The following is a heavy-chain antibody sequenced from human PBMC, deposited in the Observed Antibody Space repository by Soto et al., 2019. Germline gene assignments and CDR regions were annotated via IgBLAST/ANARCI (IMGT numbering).Heavy chain of an antibody. CDR3: ANDLSIAVAGIADYYYYYGMDV. Sequence: SLRLSCAASGFTFSSYGMHWVRQAPGKGLEWVAVISYDGSNKYYADSVKGRFTISRDNSKNTLYLQLNSLRAEDTAVYYCANDLSIAVAGIADYYYYYGMDVWGQGTTVTVSS. CDR2: ISYDGSNK. D-gene: IGHD6-19*01. CDR1: GFTFSSYG. J-gene: IGHJ6*02. V-gene: IGHV3-30*18.